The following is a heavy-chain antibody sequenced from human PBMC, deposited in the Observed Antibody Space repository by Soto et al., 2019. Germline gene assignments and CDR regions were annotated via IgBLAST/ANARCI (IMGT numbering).Heavy chain of an antibody. V-gene: IGHV3-33*01. CDR3: ARAGGTTVTGLWHFDS. CDR2: IWYDGTQK. J-gene: IGHJ4*02. Sequence: SGGSLRLSCEASGFTFNTYSMHWVRQPPGKGLEWLAAIWYDGTQKYSADSVKGRFIISRDNSKKTLYLEMNSLRAEGTAVYYCARAGGTTVTGLWHFDSWGQGTLVTVSS. CDR1: GFTFNTYS. D-gene: IGHD4-17*01.